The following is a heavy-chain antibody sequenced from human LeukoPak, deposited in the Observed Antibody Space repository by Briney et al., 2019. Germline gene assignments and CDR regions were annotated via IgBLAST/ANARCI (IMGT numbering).Heavy chain of an antibody. D-gene: IGHD6-19*01. CDR1: GYAFTNYD. CDR2: MNPDNGNT. Sequence: ASVKVSCKASGYAFTNYDIHWMRQATGQGLEWMGWMNPDNGNTDSAQKFQGRVTITRNTSISTVYMELSSLTSEDTAVYYCAKGGYSTGWFSPWYFDLWGRGTLVTVSS. V-gene: IGHV1-8*03. CDR3: AKGGYSTGWFSPWYFDL. J-gene: IGHJ2*01.